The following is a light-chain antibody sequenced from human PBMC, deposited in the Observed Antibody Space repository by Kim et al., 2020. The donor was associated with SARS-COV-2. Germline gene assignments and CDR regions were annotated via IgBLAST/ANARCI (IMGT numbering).Light chain of an antibody. CDR3: QQRGS. CDR2: EAS. Sequence: GTLSLSPGDRATLSCGASQGVSNYLAWYQQKPGQAPRLLIYEASKRAAGIPARFSGSGSGTDFTLTISRLEPGDSAVYFCQQRGSFGQGTRLEIK. J-gene: IGKJ5*01. CDR1: QGVSNY. V-gene: IGKV3-11*01.